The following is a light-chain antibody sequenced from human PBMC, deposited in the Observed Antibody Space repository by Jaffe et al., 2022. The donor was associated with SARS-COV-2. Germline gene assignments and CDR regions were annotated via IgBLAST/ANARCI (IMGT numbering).Light chain of an antibody. CDR3: QQYNTYPCT. V-gene: IGKV1-5*03. CDR1: QSINTW. J-gene: IGKJ2*02. Sequence: DIQMTQSPSTLSASVGDRVTISCRASQSINTWLAWYQKKPGKAPKLLIYWASSLESGVPSRFSGSGSGTEFTLTISSLQPDDFATYYCQQYNTYPCTFGQGTKLEIK. CDR2: WAS.